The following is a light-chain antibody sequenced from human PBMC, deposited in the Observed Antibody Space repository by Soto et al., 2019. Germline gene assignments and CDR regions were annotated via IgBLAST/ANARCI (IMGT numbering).Light chain of an antibody. CDR3: GTWGSSLSAGANYV. CDR2: ENN. Sequence: QSLLTQPPSVSAAPGQKVTISCSGSSSDIGRNYVSWYQHLPGTAPKLLIYENNKRPSGIPDRLSGSKSGSSATLGITGLQTGDEADYYCGTWGSSLSAGANYVFGTGTKVTVL. CDR1: SSDIGRNY. V-gene: IGLV1-51*02. J-gene: IGLJ1*01.